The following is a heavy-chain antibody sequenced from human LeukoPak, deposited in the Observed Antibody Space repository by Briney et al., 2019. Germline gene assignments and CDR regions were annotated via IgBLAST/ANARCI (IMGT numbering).Heavy chain of an antibody. J-gene: IGHJ5*02. CDR1: GGSISSYY. V-gene: IGHV4-59*01. Sequence: SETLSLTCTVSGGSISSYYWSWIRQPPGEGLEWIGYIYYSGSTNYNPSLKSRVTISVDTSKNQFSLKLSSVTAADTAVYYCARMKVGATSWFDPWGQGTLVTVSS. D-gene: IGHD1-26*01. CDR3: ARMKVGATSWFDP. CDR2: IYYSGST.